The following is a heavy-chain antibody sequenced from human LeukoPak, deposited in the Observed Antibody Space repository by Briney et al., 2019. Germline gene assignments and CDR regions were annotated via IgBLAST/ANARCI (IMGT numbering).Heavy chain of an antibody. D-gene: IGHD1-26*01. CDR3: AREGSYSGYFDY. Sequence: ASLKVSCKASGYTFTGYYMHWVRQAPGQALEWMGIINPSGVSTSYAQKLQRRVTMTRDTSKRTVYMELSSLRSEDTAVYYCAREGSYSGYFDYWGQGPLVTVSS. V-gene: IGHV1-46*01. CDR1: GYTFTGYY. J-gene: IGHJ4*02. CDR2: INPSGVST.